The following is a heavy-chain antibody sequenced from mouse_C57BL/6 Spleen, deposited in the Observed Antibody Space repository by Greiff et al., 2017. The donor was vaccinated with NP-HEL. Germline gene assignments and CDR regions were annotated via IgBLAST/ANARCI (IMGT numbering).Heavy chain of an antibody. CDR3: ARDANWVYAMDY. CDR2: SRNKANDYTT. J-gene: IGHJ4*01. CDR1: GFTFSDFY. D-gene: IGHD4-1*01. V-gene: IGHV7-1*01. Sequence: EVKLVESGGGLVQSGRSLRLSCATSGFTFSDFYMEWVRQAPGKGLEWIAASRNKANDYTTEYSASVKGRFIVSRDTSQSILYLQMNALRAEDTAIYYCARDANWVYAMDYWGQGTSVTVSS.